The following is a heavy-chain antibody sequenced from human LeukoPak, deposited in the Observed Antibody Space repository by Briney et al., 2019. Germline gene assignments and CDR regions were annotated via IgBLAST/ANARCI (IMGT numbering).Heavy chain of an antibody. CDR1: GGSISSSSYY. CDR3: ARDTYYYGSGSYFYFDY. J-gene: IGHJ4*02. D-gene: IGHD3-10*01. Sequence: SETLSLTCTVSGGSISSSSYYWGWIRQPPGKGLEWIGSIYHSGSTYYNPSLKSRVTISVDTSKNQFSLKLSSVTAADTAVYYCARDTYYYGSGSYFYFDYWGQGTLVTVSS. V-gene: IGHV4-39*07. CDR2: IYHSGST.